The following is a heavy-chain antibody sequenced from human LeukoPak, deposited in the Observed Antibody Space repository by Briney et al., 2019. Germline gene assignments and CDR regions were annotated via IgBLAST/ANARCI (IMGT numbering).Heavy chain of an antibody. CDR3: AREGEIAAAGTFRH. CDR2: IYYSGST. Sequence: SQTLSLTCTDSGGSISSGDYYWSWIRQPPGKGLEWIGYIYYSGSTYYNPSLKSRVTISVDTSKNQFSLKLSSVTAADTAVYYCAREGEIAAAGTFRHWGQGTLVTVSS. D-gene: IGHD6-13*01. CDR1: GGSISSGDYY. J-gene: IGHJ4*02. V-gene: IGHV4-30-4*08.